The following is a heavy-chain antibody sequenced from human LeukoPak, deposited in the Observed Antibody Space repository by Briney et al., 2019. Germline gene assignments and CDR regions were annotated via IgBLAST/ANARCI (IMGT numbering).Heavy chain of an antibody. CDR3: ARTTDYYDSSFDY. V-gene: IGHV3-21*01. J-gene: IGHJ4*02. D-gene: IGHD3-22*01. CDR2: ISSSSSYI. Sequence: RAGGSLRLSCAASGFTFRSYSMNWVRQAPGKGLEWVSSISSSSSYIYYADSVKGRFTISRDDAKNSLYLQMNSLRAEDTAVYYCARTTDYYDSSFDYWGQGTLVTVSS. CDR1: GFTFRSYS.